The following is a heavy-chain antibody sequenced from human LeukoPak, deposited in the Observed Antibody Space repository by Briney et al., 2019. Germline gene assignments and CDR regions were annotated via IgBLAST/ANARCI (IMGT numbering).Heavy chain of an antibody. V-gene: IGHV3-7*03. D-gene: IGHD5-24*01. CDR1: GFTFSSYW. Sequence: GGSLRLSCAASGFTFSSYWMSWVRQAPGKGLEWVANIKEDGSDKHYVDSVKGRFIISRDNAKNSLYLQTNSLRAEDTDVYYCVRGLQWRWLQSYFDYWGQGTLVTVSS. CDR2: IKEDGSDK. J-gene: IGHJ4*02. CDR3: VRGLQWRWLQSYFDY.